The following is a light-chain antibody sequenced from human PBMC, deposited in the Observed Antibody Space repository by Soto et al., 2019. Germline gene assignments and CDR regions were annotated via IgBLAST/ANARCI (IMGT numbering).Light chain of an antibody. CDR1: QGIGDT. CDR2: DTS. J-gene: IGKJ4*01. V-gene: IGKV3-15*01. Sequence: EIVMTQSPATLSLSPGEGATLSCRASQGIGDTLAWYQQKPGQTPRLLIYDTSIRATGVPARFSGSRSGAELTLTISSLQSEDFAVYYCQHYVNWPLTFGVGTKVESK. CDR3: QHYVNWPLT.